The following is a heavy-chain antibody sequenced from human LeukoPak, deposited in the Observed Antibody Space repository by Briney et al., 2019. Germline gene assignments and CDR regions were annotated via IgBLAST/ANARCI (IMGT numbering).Heavy chain of an antibody. V-gene: IGHV1-46*01. CDR3: ARDLDILPGYYKPNNWFDP. J-gene: IGHJ5*02. CDR2: INPSGGST. CDR1: GYTFTSYY. Sequence: ASVKVSCKASGYTFTSYYMHWVRQAPGQGLEWMGIINPSGGSTSYAQKFQDRVTMTRVTSTSTVYMELSSLRSEDTAVYYCARDLDILPGYYKPNNWFDPWGQGTLVTVSS. D-gene: IGHD3-9*01.